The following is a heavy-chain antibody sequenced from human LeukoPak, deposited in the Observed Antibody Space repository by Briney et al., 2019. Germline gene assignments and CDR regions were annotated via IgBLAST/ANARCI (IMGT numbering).Heavy chain of an antibody. CDR3: AKDAAPMTTVTHYFDY. V-gene: IGHV3-23*01. CDR1: GFTFSSYA. Sequence: GGSLRLSCAASGFTFSSYAMSWVRQAPGKGLEWVSAISGSGGSTYYADSVKGRFTISRVNSKNTLYLQMNSLRAEDTAVYYCAKDAAPMTTVTHYFDYWGQGTLVTVSS. CDR2: ISGSGGST. J-gene: IGHJ4*02. D-gene: IGHD4-17*01.